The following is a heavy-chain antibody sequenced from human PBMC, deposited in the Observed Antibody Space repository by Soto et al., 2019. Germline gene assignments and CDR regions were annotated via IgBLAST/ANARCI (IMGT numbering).Heavy chain of an antibody. CDR3: ASQGIAAAGSENWFDP. V-gene: IGHV4-59*01. CDR1: GGSISSYY. D-gene: IGHD6-13*01. J-gene: IGHJ5*02. Sequence: TSETLSLTCTVSGGSISSYYWSWIRQPPGKGLEWIGYIYYSGSTNYNPSLKSRVTISVDTSKNQFSLKLSSVTAADTAVYYCASQGIAAAGSENWFDPWGQGTLVTVSS. CDR2: IYYSGST.